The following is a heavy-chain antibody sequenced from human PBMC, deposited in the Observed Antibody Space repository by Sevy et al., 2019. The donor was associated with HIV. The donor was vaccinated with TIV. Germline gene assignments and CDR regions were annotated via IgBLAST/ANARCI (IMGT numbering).Heavy chain of an antibody. D-gene: IGHD2-2*01. V-gene: IGHV3-21*01. CDR1: GFTFSSYS. Sequence: GGSLRLSCAASGFTFSSYSMNWVRQAPGKGLEWVSSISGLSNYIYYADSVKGRFTISRDNAKNSLYLQMNSLRPEDTAVYYCASDRCTITSWHEGNWFDPWGQGTLVTVSS. J-gene: IGHJ5*01. CDR3: ASDRCTITSWHEGNWFDP. CDR2: ISGLSNYI.